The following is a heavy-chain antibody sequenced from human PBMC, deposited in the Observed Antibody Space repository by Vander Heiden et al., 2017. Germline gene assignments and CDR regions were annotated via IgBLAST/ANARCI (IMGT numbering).Heavy chain of an antibody. D-gene: IGHD6-19*01. CDR3: AKYQCDRRGWYDY. V-gene: IGHV3-23*01. Sequence: EVQLLETGGGLVQPGGSLRFSCAASGFTFSSYAMSWVRQAPGKGLEWVSAISGSGGSTYYLVVVKGRFTISRDNSMNTGYLQMNRLSAEDTAVYYFAKYQCDRRGWYDYWVQGSMITV. J-gene: IGHJ4*02. CDR2: ISGSGGST. CDR1: GFTFSSYA.